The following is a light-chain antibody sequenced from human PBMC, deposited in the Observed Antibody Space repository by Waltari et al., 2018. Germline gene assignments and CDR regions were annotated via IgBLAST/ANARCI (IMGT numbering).Light chain of an antibody. Sequence: QSALTQPASVSGSPGQSITISCTGTSSDVGGYNYVSWYQQRPGTPPKLIIYEVNNRPSGVSNLLSGSKSGHAASLTISGLQPEDEADYYCSSYRTTNTWVFGGGTNLTVL. J-gene: IGLJ3*02. CDR3: SSYRTTNTWV. CDR2: EVN. V-gene: IGLV2-14*01. CDR1: SSDVGGYNY.